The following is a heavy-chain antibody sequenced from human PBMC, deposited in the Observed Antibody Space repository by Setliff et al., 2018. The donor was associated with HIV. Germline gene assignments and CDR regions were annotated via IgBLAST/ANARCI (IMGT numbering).Heavy chain of an antibody. CDR3: TTGPESSYGYRKDY. V-gene: IGHV3-15*01. D-gene: IGHD5-18*01. CDR1: GFTFSNAW. Sequence: GGSLRLSCAASGFTFSNAWMSWVRQAPGKGLEWVGRIKSKTDGGTTDYAAPVKGRFTISRDDSKNTLYLQMNSLKTEDTAVYYCTTGPESSYGYRKDYWGQGTMVTVSS. J-gene: IGHJ4*03. CDR2: IKSKTDGGTT.